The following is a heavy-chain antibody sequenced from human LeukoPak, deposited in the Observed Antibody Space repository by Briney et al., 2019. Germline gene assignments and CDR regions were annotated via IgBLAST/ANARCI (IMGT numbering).Heavy chain of an antibody. Sequence: SVKVSCKASGGTFSSYAISWVRQAPGQGLEWMGGIIPIFGTANYAQKFQGRVTITADESTSTAYMELSSLRSEDTAVYYCARGGGSYYYDSSGAFDIWGQGTMVTISS. CDR3: ARGGGSYYYDSSGAFDI. J-gene: IGHJ3*02. V-gene: IGHV1-69*13. CDR1: GGTFSSYA. D-gene: IGHD3-22*01. CDR2: IIPIFGTA.